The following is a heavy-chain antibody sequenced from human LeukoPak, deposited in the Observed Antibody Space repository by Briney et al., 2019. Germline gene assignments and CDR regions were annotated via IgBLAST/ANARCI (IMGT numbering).Heavy chain of an antibody. CDR2: ISSDGSNT. V-gene: IGHV3-30-3*01. J-gene: IGHJ3*02. D-gene: IGHD6-19*01. CDR3: ARDREYGSFWCRASDI. Sequence: PGGSLRLSCAASRFTFRTFAVHWVRQAPGKGLEWVSVISSDGSNTYYADSVKGRFTVSRDNSNNKLYLQMNSLSAEDTAVYYCARDREYGSFWCRASDIWGQGTLVTVSS. CDR1: RFTFRTFA.